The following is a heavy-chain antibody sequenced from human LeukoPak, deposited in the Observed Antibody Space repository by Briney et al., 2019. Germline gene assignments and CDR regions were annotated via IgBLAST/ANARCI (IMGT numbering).Heavy chain of an antibody. CDR1: GYSFTSYW. Sequence: GESLKISCKGSGYSFTSYWIGWVRQMPGKGLEWMGIIYPGDSDTRYSPSFQGQVTISADKSISTAYLQWSSLKASDTAMYYCARQLSALGNYAGGYFDYWGQGTLVTVSS. J-gene: IGHJ4*02. V-gene: IGHV5-51*01. D-gene: IGHD4-11*01. CDR3: ARQLSALGNYAGGYFDY. CDR2: IYPGDSDT.